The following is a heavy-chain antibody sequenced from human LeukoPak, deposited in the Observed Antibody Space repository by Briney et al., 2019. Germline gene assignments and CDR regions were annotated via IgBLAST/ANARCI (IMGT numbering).Heavy chain of an antibody. CDR2: ISSSSSYI. CDR1: GFTFSSYN. D-gene: IGHD2-15*01. CDR3: ARDAVVVVAASGPGYYFDY. Sequence: GGSLRLSCAASGFTFSSYNMNWVRQAPGKGLEWVSSISSSSSYIYYADSVKGRFTISRDNAKNSLYLQMNSLKAEDTAVYNCARDAVVVVAASGPGYYFDYWVQGTLVTVSS. J-gene: IGHJ4*02. V-gene: IGHV3-21*01.